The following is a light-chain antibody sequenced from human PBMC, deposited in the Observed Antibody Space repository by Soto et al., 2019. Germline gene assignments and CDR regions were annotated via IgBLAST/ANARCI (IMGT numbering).Light chain of an antibody. CDR2: DAS. V-gene: IGKV1-5*01. CDR1: QSISSW. J-gene: IGKJ5*01. Sequence: DIQMTQSPSTLSASVGDRVTITCRASQSISSWLAWYQQKPGKAPKLLIYDASSLESGVPSRFSGSGSGTEFTLTIIGLQSEDFAVYYRQQYNNWPPYTFGQGTRLEIK. CDR3: QQYNNWPPYT.